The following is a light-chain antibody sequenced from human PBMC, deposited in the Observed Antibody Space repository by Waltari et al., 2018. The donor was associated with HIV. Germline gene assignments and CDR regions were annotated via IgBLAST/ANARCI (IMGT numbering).Light chain of an antibody. CDR3: SSYTSSSTLV. CDR2: EVS. Sequence: QSALTQPASVSGSPGQSITISCTGTSSAVGGYNYVSWYQQHPENAPKRKIYEVSNRPSGVSNSFSGSKSGNTASLTISGLQAEDEADYYCSSYTSSSTLVFGGGTELTVL. CDR1: SSAVGGYNY. V-gene: IGLV2-14*01. J-gene: IGLJ2*01.